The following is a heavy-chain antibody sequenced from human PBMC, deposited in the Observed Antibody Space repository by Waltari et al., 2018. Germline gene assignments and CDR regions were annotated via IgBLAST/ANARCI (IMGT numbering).Heavy chain of an antibody. CDR1: GFPFSSYG. V-gene: IGHV3-30*18. J-gene: IGHJ4*02. CDR2: ISYDGSNK. Sequence: QVQLVDSGGGVVQPGRSLRLSCAASGFPFSSYGMHWVRQAPGKGLEWVAVISYDGSNKYYADSVKGRFTISRDNSKNTLYLQMNSLRAEDTAVYYCAKPGTMIVVVTPSGFDYWGQGTLVTVSS. CDR3: AKPGTMIVVVTPSGFDY. D-gene: IGHD3-22*01.